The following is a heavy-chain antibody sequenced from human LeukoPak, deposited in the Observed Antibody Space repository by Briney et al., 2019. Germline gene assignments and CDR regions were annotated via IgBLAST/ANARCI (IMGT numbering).Heavy chain of an antibody. CDR3: ARDSRDGYNLGFDY. CDR1: GYTFTSYG. J-gene: IGHJ4*02. Sequence: ASVKVSCKASGYTFTSYGISWVRQAPGQGLEWMGWISAYIGNTNYAQKLQGRVTMTTGTSTSTAYMELRSLRSDDTAVYYCARDSRDGYNLGFDYWGQGTLVTVSS. D-gene: IGHD5-24*01. V-gene: IGHV1-18*01. CDR2: ISAYIGNT.